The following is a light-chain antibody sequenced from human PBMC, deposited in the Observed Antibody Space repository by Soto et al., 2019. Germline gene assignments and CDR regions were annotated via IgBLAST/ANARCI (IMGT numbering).Light chain of an antibody. J-gene: IGKJ4*01. Sequence: EVVLTQSPGTLSLSPGDRATLSCRASQTVASNFLAWYQHKPGQSPRLLIYGASTRATDIPDRFSGSGSGPDFTLTISRLEPEDSAVYYCQQYGTSPPRTFGGGTKVEIK. CDR1: QTVASNF. V-gene: IGKV3-20*01. CDR3: QQYGTSPPRT. CDR2: GAS.